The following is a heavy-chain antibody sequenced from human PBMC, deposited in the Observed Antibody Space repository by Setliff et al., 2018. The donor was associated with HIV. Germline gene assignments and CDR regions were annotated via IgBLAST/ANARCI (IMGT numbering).Heavy chain of an antibody. J-gene: IGHJ4*02. Sequence: PGGSLRLSCAASGFTFRTYNFNWVRQAPGKGLEWVSSISSDGRYIYYADSVRARSTISRDDANNSLFLQIYSLRADDTAIYYCARDRASSAYYSHFDHWGQGTMVTVSS. V-gene: IGHV3-21*06. CDR3: ARDRASSAYYSHFDH. D-gene: IGHD6-6*01. CDR2: ISSDGRYI. CDR1: GFTFRTYN.